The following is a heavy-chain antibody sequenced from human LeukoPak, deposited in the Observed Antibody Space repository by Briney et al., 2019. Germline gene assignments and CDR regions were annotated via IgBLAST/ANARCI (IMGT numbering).Heavy chain of an antibody. CDR3: AREADISAAATGAFDI. V-gene: IGHV3-74*01. Sequence: GGSLRLSCAASGFTLSSYWMNWVRHVPGKGLVWVSHINGDGSRATYAHSLKGRFTISRDNAKNTLYLQMNGLRADDMAVYYCAREADISAAATGAFDIWGQGTMVTVSS. CDR2: INGDGSRA. J-gene: IGHJ3*02. CDR1: GFTLSSYW. D-gene: IGHD6-13*01.